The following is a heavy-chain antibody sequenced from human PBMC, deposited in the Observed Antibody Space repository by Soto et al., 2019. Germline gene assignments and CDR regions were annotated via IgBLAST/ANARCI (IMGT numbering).Heavy chain of an antibody. CDR2: IRSNIYGGTT. Sequence: EVNLVESGGDLVQPGRSLRLSCTASGFKFGDFGLSWVRQAPGKGLEWISFIRSNIYGGTTDYAASVKGRFIISRDDSKGVVYLQMSNLTTGDTAVYYCTRDRDPFEYWGQGVLVTVSS. CDR1: GFKFGDFG. V-gene: IGHV3-49*04. J-gene: IGHJ4*02. CDR3: TRDRDPFEY.